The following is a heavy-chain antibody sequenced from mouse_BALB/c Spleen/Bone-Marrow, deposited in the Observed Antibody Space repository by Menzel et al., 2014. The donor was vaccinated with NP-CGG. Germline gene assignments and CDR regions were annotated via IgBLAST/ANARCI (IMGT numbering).Heavy chain of an antibody. D-gene: IGHD2-1*01. CDR2: IHPNSGDT. CDR1: GYTFTSSW. Sequence: VQLQQSGSVLARPGASVKLCCKASGYTFTSSWMHWAKQRPGQGLEWIGEIHPNSGDTNYNEKFKAKATLTVDTSSSTAYVDLSSLTSEDSAVYYSAREKIYGNYIGYFDVWGAGTTGAISS. J-gene: IGHJ1*01. CDR3: AREKIYGNYIGYFDV. V-gene: IGHV1S130*01.